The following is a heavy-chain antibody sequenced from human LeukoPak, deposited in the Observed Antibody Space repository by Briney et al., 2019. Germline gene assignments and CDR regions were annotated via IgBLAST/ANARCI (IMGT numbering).Heavy chain of an antibody. CDR1: GFTFSSYW. V-gene: IGHV3-74*01. J-gene: IGHJ4*02. CDR3: AKWYYDILTGFSEFDY. CDR2: INSDGSST. Sequence: GGSLRLSCAASGFTFSSYWMHWVRQAPGKGLVWVSRINSDGSSTSYADSVKGRFTISRDNSKNTLYLQMNSLRAEDTAVYYCAKWYYDILTGFSEFDYWGQGTLVTVSS. D-gene: IGHD3-9*01.